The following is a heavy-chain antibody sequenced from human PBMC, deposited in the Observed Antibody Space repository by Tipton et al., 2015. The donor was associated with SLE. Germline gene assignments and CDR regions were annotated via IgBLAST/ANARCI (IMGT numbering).Heavy chain of an antibody. J-gene: IGHJ4*02. CDR1: GGSSSGYY. Sequence: TLSLTCAVYGGSSSGYYWSWIRQPPGKGLEWIGEINHSGSTNYNPSLKSRVTISVDTSKNQFSLKLSSVTAADTAVYYCARVLSGSYSYWGQGTLVTVSS. CDR3: ARVLSGSYSY. D-gene: IGHD1-26*01. V-gene: IGHV4-34*01. CDR2: INHSGST.